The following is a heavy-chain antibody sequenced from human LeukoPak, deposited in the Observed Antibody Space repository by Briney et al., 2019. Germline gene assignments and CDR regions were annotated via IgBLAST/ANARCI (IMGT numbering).Heavy chain of an antibody. V-gene: IGHV3-48*01. CDR1: GFTFSDYY. Sequence: GGSLRLSCAASGFTFSDYYMNWVRQAPGKGLEGVSYISSSSSTIYYADSEKGRFTISRDNAKNSLYLQMNSLRVEGTAVYYCARGCSSSTCDLNWFDPWGQGTLVTVSS. CDR2: ISSSSSTI. D-gene: IGHD2-2*01. J-gene: IGHJ5*02. CDR3: ARGCSSSTCDLNWFDP.